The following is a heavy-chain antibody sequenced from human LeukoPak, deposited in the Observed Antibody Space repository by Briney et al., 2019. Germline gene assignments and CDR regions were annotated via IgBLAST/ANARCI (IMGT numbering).Heavy chain of an antibody. V-gene: IGHV1-69*13. Sequence: SVKVSCKASGGTFSSYAISWVRQAPGQGPEWMGGIIPIFGTANYAQKFQGRVTITADESTSTAYMELSSLRSEDTAVYYCARITLIGCSSTSCYGADWGQGTLVTVSS. CDR1: GGTFSSYA. J-gene: IGHJ4*02. D-gene: IGHD2-2*01. CDR2: IIPIFGTA. CDR3: ARITLIGCSSTSCYGAD.